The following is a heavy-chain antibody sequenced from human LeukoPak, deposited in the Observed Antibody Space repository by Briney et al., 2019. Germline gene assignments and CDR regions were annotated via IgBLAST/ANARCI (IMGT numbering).Heavy chain of an antibody. CDR1: GFTFSSYA. D-gene: IGHD3-10*01. CDR2: ISYDGSNK. V-gene: IGHV3-30-3*02. Sequence: GGSLRLSCAASGFTFSSYAMHWVRQAPGKGLEWVAVISYDGSNKYYADSVKGRFTISRDNSKNTLYLQMNSLRGEDTAVFYCAQAGGSGSYHYYGMDVWGQGTTVTVSS. J-gene: IGHJ6*02. CDR3: AQAGGSGSYHYYGMDV.